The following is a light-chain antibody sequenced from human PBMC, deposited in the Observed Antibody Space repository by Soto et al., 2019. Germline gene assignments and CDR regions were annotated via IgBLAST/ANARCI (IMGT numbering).Light chain of an antibody. CDR1: QSVSSSY. CDR3: QQYGSSPYT. J-gene: IGKJ2*01. V-gene: IGKV3-20*01. CDR2: GAS. Sequence: EIVLTQSPGTLSLSPGERATLSCRASQSVSSSYLAWYQQKPGQAPRLLIYGASSRATGIPDRFSGSGSGTDFTLTISRLEPEDFAVYYRQQYGSSPYTFGQWTKLEVK.